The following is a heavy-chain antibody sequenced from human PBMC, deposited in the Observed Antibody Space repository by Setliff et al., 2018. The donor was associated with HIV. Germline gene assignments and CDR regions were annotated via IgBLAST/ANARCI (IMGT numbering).Heavy chain of an antibody. CDR2: IYYSGSS. Sequence: TLSLSCAASGFTFTDYAMTWVRQHPGKGLEWIGYIYYSGSSYYNPSVRSRVIMSFDTSENHFSLKPSSVTAADTAVYYCVRNSFDYVEEEWGQGTQVTVSS. J-gene: IGHJ4*02. V-gene: IGHV4-31*02. D-gene: IGHD3-9*01. CDR1: GFTFTDYA. CDR3: VRNSFDYVEEE.